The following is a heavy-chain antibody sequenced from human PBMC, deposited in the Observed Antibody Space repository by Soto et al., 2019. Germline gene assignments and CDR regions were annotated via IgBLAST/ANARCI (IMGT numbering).Heavy chain of an antibody. CDR3: ARKGSLYSSGWLFDY. D-gene: IGHD6-19*01. CDR2: ISSSSSYI. J-gene: IGHJ4*02. V-gene: IGHV3-21*01. Sequence: GGSLRLSCAASGFTFSSYSINWVRQAPGKGLEWVSSISSSSSYIYYADSVKGRFTISRDNAKNSLYLQMSSLRAEDTAVYYCARKGSLYSSGWLFDYWGQGTLVTVSS. CDR1: GFTFSSYS.